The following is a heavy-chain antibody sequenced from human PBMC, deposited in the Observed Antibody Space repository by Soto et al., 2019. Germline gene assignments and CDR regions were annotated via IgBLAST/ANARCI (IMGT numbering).Heavy chain of an antibody. CDR2: IYYSGST. CDR3: ARQPQQYSARGYYYYYYYMDV. V-gene: IGHV4-39*01. CDR1: GGSISSSSYY. Sequence: QLQLQESGPGLVKPSETLSLPCTVSGGSISSSSYYWGWIRQPPGKGLEWIGSIYYSGSTYYNPSLKSRVTISVDTSKNRFALKLSSVTAADTAMYYCARQPQQYSARGYYYYYYYMDVWGKGTTVTVSS. J-gene: IGHJ6*03. D-gene: IGHD4-4*01.